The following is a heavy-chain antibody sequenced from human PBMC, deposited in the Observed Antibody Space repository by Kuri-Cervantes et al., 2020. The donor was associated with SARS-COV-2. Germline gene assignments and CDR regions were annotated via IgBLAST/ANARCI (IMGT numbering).Heavy chain of an antibody. J-gene: IGHJ4*02. Sequence: GESLKISCAASGFTFSSYEMNWVRQAPGKGLEWVSYISSSGSTIYYADSVKGRFTISRDNAKNSLYLQMNSLRAEDTAVYYCARGDSSGYLYYFDYWGQGILVTVSS. CDR1: GFTFSSYE. V-gene: IGHV3-48*03. CDR2: ISSSGSTI. D-gene: IGHD3-22*01. CDR3: ARGDSSGYLYYFDY.